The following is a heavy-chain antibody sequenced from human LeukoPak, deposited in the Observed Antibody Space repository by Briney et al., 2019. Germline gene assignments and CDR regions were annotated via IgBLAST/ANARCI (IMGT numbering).Heavy chain of an antibody. V-gene: IGHV3-23*01. J-gene: IGHJ4*02. CDR3: ARVQGGGFRTADC. D-gene: IGHD3-10*01. CDR2: ISPGDYTA. Sequence: RGSLRLSCLASGFTFSSYSMSWVRQAPGKGLEWVSAISPGDYTAYYADSVKGRFTVSRDNSKNTLYLQLNSLRDEDTAMYYCARVQGGGFRTADCWGQGTLVTVSS. CDR1: GFTFSSYS.